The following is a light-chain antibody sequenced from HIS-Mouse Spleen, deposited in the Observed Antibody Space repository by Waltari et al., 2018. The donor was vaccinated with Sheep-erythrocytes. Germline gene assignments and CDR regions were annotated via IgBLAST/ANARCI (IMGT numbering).Light chain of an antibody. CDR3: SSYTSSSTWV. J-gene: IGLJ3*02. Sequence: QSALTQPPSASGSPGQSVTISCTGTSSDVGGYNYVSWYQQHPGKAPKLMIYEVSKRPSGVPDRFSGSKSGNPASLTVSGLQAEDEADYYCSSYTSSSTWVFGGGTKLTVL. CDR2: EVS. CDR1: SSDVGGYNY. V-gene: IGLV2-8*01.